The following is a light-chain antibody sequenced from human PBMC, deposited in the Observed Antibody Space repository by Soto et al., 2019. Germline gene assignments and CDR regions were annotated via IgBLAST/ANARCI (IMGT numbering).Light chain of an antibody. J-gene: IGKJ4*01. V-gene: IGKV3-20*01. Sequence: IVLTQSPGTLSLSPGERATLSCRDSQSGSESYLAWYQQKHGQPPRIXIYGVSSREYGIPDRFSASGSGTEFTLTISRLEPEDFEVYYCQQYGSSTLTFGGGTKVDIK. CDR1: QSGSESY. CDR2: GVS. CDR3: QQYGSSTLT.